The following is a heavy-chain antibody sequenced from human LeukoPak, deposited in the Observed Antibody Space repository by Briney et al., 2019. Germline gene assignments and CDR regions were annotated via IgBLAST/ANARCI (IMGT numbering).Heavy chain of an antibody. CDR1: GYTFISYG. CDR3: ARGPPYDSSGYYYEGDAFDI. D-gene: IGHD3-22*01. CDR2: ISAYNGNT. J-gene: IGHJ3*02. V-gene: IGHV1-18*01. Sequence: ASVKVSCKASGYTFISYGISWVRQAPGQGLEWMGWISAYNGNTNYAQKLQGRVTMTTDTSTSTAYMELRSPRSDDTAVYYCARGPPYDSSGYYYEGDAFDIWGQGTMVTVSS.